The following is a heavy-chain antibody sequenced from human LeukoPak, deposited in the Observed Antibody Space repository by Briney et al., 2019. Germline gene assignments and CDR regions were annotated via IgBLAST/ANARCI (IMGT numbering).Heavy chain of an antibody. CDR1: GFTFSSYA. Sequence: GGSLRLSCAASGFTFSSYAMNWVRQAPGKGLEWVAVISYEGSNKNYADSVKGRFTISRDNSKNTLYLQMNSLRAEDTAVYYCASALVVVAATDYWGQGTLVTVSS. J-gene: IGHJ4*02. CDR3: ASALVVVAATDY. V-gene: IGHV3-30-3*01. D-gene: IGHD2-15*01. CDR2: ISYEGSNK.